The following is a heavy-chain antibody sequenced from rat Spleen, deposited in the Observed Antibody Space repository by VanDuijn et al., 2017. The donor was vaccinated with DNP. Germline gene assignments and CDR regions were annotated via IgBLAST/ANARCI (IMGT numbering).Heavy chain of an antibody. CDR1: GFTFSDYN. Sequence: EVQLVESGGGLVQPGRSLKLSCAASGFTFSDYNMAWVRQAPKKGLEWVATITYDGSNTYYRDSVQGRFTISRDNAKSTLYLQMDSLRSEDTATYYCARNNNWDAMDAWGQGTSVTVSS. CDR2: ITYDGSNT. CDR3: ARNNNWDAMDA. V-gene: IGHV5-7*01. J-gene: IGHJ4*01. D-gene: IGHD1-10*01.